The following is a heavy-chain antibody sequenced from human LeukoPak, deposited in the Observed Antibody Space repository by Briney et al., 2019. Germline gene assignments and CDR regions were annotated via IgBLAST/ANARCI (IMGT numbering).Heavy chain of an antibody. V-gene: IGHV3-7*01. Sequence: GGSLRLSCAASGFTFSNYLMTWVRQAPGKGLEWVADIKADGSDKYYVDSVKGRFTILRDNAKNSLYLQMNSLRVEDTAVYYCARDDYSGNTYDYWGQGTLVTVSS. CDR1: GFTFSNYL. D-gene: IGHD4-23*01. CDR3: ARDDYSGNTYDY. CDR2: IKADGSDK. J-gene: IGHJ4*02.